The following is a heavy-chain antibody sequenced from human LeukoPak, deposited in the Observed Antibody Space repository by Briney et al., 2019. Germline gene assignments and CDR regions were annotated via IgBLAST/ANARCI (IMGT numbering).Heavy chain of an antibody. Sequence: GESLRLSCAASGFTVSSNDMSWVRQAPGKGLEWVSVIYSGGSPYYADSVKGRFTISRDNSKNTLSLQMSSLRVEDTAVYYCARDRSCTGGSCYMDVWGRGTTVTVSS. D-gene: IGHD2-15*01. CDR2: IYSGGSP. CDR3: ARDRSCTGGSCYMDV. J-gene: IGHJ6*03. CDR1: GFTVSSND. V-gene: IGHV3-53*01.